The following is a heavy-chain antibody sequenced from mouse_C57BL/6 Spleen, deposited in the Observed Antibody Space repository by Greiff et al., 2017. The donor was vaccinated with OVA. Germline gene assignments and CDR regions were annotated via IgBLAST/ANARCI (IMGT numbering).Heavy chain of an antibody. D-gene: IGHD4-1*01. J-gene: IGHJ2*01. CDR1: GFTFSDYG. Sequence: EVQLKESGGGLVKPGGSLKLSCAASGFTFSDYGMPWVRQAPEKGLEWVASISSGSSTIYYADTVKGRFTISRDNAKNTLFLQMTSLRSEDTAMYYYARNKLGLGGFDYWGQGTTLTVSS. V-gene: IGHV5-17*01. CDR2: ISSGSSTI. CDR3: ARNKLGLGGFDY.